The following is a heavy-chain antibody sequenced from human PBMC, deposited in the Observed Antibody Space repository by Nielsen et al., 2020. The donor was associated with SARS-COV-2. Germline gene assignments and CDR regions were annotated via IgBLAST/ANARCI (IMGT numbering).Heavy chain of an antibody. CDR1: GFTFSSYA. Sequence: GESLKISCAASGFTFSSYAMHWVRQAPGKGLEWVAVISYDGSNKYYADSVKGRFTISRDNSKNTLYLQMNSLRAEDTAVYYCARATSAVAGNIWAYYYYYGMDVWGQGTTVTVSS. CDR2: ISYDGSNK. V-gene: IGHV3-30*04. J-gene: IGHJ6*02. CDR3: ARATSAVAGNIWAYYYYYGMDV. D-gene: IGHD6-19*01.